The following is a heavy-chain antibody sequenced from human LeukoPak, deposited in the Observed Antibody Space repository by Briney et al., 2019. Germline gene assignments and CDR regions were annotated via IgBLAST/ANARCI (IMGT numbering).Heavy chain of an antibody. Sequence: SQTLSLTCTVSGGYISSGGYYWSWIRQPPGKGLEGIGYIYHSGSTYYNPSLKSRVTISVDRSKNQFSLKLSSVTAADTAVYYCARVGSSARDDAFDIWGQGTMVTVSS. CDR1: GGYISSGGYY. CDR2: IYHSGST. J-gene: IGHJ3*02. D-gene: IGHD6-13*01. V-gene: IGHV4-30-2*01. CDR3: ARVGSSARDDAFDI.